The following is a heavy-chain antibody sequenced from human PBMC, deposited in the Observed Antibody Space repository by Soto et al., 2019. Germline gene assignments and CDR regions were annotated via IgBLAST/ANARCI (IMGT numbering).Heavy chain of an antibody. CDR1: GFTFSSYA. D-gene: IGHD2-2*01. V-gene: IGHV3-23*01. CDR3: AKDRVSVVVPAATQLA. Sequence: EVQLLESGGGLVQPGGSLRLSCAASGFTFSSYAMSWVRQAPGKGLEWVSAISGSGGSTYYADSVKGRFTISRDNSKNTLYLQMNSLRAEDTAVYYCAKDRVSVVVPAATQLAWGQGTLVTVSS. CDR2: ISGSGGST. J-gene: IGHJ5*02.